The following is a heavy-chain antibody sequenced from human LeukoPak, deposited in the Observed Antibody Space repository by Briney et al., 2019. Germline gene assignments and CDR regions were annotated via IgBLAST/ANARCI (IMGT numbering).Heavy chain of an antibody. D-gene: IGHD6-19*01. Sequence: SETLSLTCSVSGGSISSLYWSWIRQPPGKGLEWIGYIYYTGSTNYNPSLKSRVTMFVDMSKNQFSLQLNSVTPEDTAVYYCARDRATEYSSGWYNGMDVWGQGTTVTVSS. J-gene: IGHJ6*02. CDR3: ARDRATEYSSGWYNGMDV. CDR1: GGSISSLY. CDR2: IYYTGST. V-gene: IGHV4-59*12.